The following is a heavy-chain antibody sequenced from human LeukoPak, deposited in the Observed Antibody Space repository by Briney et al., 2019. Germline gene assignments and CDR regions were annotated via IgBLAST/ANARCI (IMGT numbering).Heavy chain of an antibody. Sequence: SETLSLTCTVSGGSISSSSYYWGWIRQPPGTGLEWIGSIYYSGSTYYNPSLKSRVTISVDTSKNQFSLKLSSVTAADTAVYYCARFGIAVWDFGSIDYWGQGTLVTVSS. CDR2: IYYSGST. CDR3: ARFGIAVWDFGSIDY. V-gene: IGHV4-39*01. CDR1: GGSISSSSYY. J-gene: IGHJ4*02. D-gene: IGHD6-19*01.